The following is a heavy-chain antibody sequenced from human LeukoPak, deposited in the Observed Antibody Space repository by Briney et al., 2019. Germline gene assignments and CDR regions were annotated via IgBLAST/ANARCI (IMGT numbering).Heavy chain of an antibody. J-gene: IGHJ4*02. CDR2: IYPGGSNG. CDR1: GFDFTAYG. V-gene: IGHV5-51*01. Sequence: GQSLKISCKCSGFDFTAYGIAWVRQMPGKGLEWMGTIYPGGSNGRYRPSFQGQVTMSAEKSITTVYLQWSSLKASDTAMYYCARHFHSAWFGFWGQGSLVTVSS. CDR3: ARHFHSAWFGF. D-gene: IGHD5-18*01.